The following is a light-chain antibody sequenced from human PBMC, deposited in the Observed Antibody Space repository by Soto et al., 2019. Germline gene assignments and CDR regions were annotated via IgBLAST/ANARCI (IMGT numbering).Light chain of an antibody. J-gene: IGKJ4*01. V-gene: IGKV3-20*01. CDR2: GAS. CDR3: QQYGSSPAT. CDR1: QSVSSSY. Sequence: EIVLTQSPGTLSLSPGARATLSCRASQSVSSSYLAWYQPKPGQAPRPLIYGASSRPTGIPDRFSGSGSGTDFTLTISRLEPEDFAVYFGQQYGSSPATFGGGTKGEIK.